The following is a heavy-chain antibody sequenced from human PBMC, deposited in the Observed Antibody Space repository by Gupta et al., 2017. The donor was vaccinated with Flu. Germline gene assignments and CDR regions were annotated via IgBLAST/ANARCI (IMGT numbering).Heavy chain of an antibody. CDR2: IGTAGDT. CDR1: GFTFSSYD. D-gene: IGHD6-13*01. V-gene: IGHV3-13*01. Sequence: QLVESGGGLVQPGGSLRLSCAASGFTFSSYDMHWVRQTTGKSLEWVSAIGTAGDTYYPGSVKGRFTISRDNARNSLYLQMNSLRAGDTAMYYCVTTRGGSSWYHFHYWGQGTLGTVSS. J-gene: IGHJ4*02. CDR3: VTTRGGSSWYHFHY.